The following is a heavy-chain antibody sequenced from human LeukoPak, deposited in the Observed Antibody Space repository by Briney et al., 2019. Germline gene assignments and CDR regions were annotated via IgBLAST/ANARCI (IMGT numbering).Heavy chain of an antibody. CDR2: ISGSGGST. CDR1: GFTFSSYA. V-gene: IGHV3-23*01. J-gene: IGHJ4*02. Sequence: GGSLRLSCAASGFTFSSYAMSWVRQAPGKGLEWVSAISGSGGSTYYADSVKGRFTISRGNSKNTLFLQMNSLRAEDTAVYYCAKDRTSGYFDYWGQGTLVTVSS. D-gene: IGHD1-1*01. CDR3: AKDRTSGYFDY.